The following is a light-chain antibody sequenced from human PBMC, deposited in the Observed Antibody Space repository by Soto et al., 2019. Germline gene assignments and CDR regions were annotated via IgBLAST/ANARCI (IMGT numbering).Light chain of an antibody. CDR3: ISFTSSHTYV. J-gene: IGLJ1*01. Sequence: SVLTPPSSVCGSPGQSITISCTGTSSDVGGYNFVSWYQQYPDEAPRLMIYDVSNRPSGVPNRFSGSKSGDTASLTISGRQAEDEADYYCISFTSSHTYVFGTGTKVTGL. V-gene: IGLV2-14*03. CDR1: SSDVGGYNF. CDR2: DVS.